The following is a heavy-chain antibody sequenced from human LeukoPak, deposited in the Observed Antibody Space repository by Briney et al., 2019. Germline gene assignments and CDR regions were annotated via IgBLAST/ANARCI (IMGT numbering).Heavy chain of an antibody. J-gene: IGHJ6*02. Sequence: GGSLRLSCAASGFTFSSYGMHWVRQAPGKGLEWVAVISYDGSNKYYADSVKGRFTISRDNSKNTLYLQMNSPRAEDTAVYYCARDYGDYVWRNYYYYGMDVWGQGTTVTVSS. D-gene: IGHD4-17*01. V-gene: IGHV3-30*03. CDR1: GFTFSSYG. CDR3: ARDYGDYVWRNYYYYGMDV. CDR2: ISYDGSNK.